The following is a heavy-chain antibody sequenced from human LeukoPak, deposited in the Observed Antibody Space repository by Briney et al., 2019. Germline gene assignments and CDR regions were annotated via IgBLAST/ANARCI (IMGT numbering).Heavy chain of an antibody. CDR1: GYTFTGYY. J-gene: IGHJ6*02. D-gene: IGHD2-2*01. V-gene: IGHV1-2*02. CDR2: INPNRGGT. Sequence: ASVKVSCKASGYTFTGYYMHWVRQAPGQGLEWMGWINPNRGGTSYAQKFQGRVTMTRDTSISTAYMELSRLRSDDTAVYYCARVAIVPAASTYYYYYGMDVWGHGTTVTVSS. CDR3: ARVAIVPAASTYYYYYGMDV.